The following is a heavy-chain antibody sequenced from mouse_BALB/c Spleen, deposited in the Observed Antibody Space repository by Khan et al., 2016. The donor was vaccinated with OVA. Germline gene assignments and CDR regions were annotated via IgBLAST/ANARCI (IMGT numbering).Heavy chain of an antibody. J-gene: IGHJ1*01. CDR3: ARTYYSYGRYFYV. CDR1: GYTFTNYG. D-gene: IGHD2-14*01. V-gene: IGHV9-1*02. Sequence: QIQLVQSEPELKKPGETVKISCKASGYTFTNYGMNWVKQAPGKGLKWMGWINTYTGEPTYADDFKGRFAFSLETSASTAYLQISNLKNEDMAAFFCARTYYSYGRYFYVWGAGTTVTVSS. CDR2: INTYTGEP.